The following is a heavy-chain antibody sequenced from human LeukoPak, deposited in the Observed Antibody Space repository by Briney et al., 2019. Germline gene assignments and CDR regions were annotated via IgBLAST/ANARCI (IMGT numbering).Heavy chain of an antibody. D-gene: IGHD3-22*01. CDR2: ISAYNGNT. Sequence: ASVKVSCKASGYTFTSYGISWVRQAPGQGLEWMGWISAYNGNTNYAQKLQGRVTMTTDTSTSTAYMELRSLRSDDTAVYYCARDQRDSSGYYQNYFDSWGQGTLVTVSS. CDR1: GYTFTSYG. V-gene: IGHV1-18*01. CDR3: ARDQRDSSGYYQNYFDS. J-gene: IGHJ4*02.